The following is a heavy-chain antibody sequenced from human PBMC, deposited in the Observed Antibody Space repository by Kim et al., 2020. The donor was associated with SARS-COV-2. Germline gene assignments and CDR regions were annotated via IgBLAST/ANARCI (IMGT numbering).Heavy chain of an antibody. CDR3: ARDLWGRTPDDGLDV. Sequence: ASSVKGSFAISRDYSKNTVYLQRNSLRAEGTAVYYCARDLWGRTPDDGLDVWGQGTTVTVSS. D-gene: IGHD3-16*01. V-gene: IGHV3-33*01. J-gene: IGHJ6*02.